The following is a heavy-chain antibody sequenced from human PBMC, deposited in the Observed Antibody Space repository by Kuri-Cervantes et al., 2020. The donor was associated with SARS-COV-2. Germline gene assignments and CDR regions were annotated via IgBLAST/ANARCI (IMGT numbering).Heavy chain of an antibody. D-gene: IGHD2-15*01. V-gene: IGHV2-5*05. CDR1: GFSLSTTGVG. Sequence: SGPTLVKPTQTLTLTCTFSGFSLSTTGVGVGWIGQPPGKALEWLALIYWDDDKRYGPSLKSRLTITKDTSKNQVVLTMTNMDPVDTATYYGAHAAWLSGFVDYWGQGTLVTVSS. CDR3: AHAAWLSGFVDY. J-gene: IGHJ4*02. CDR2: IYWDDDK.